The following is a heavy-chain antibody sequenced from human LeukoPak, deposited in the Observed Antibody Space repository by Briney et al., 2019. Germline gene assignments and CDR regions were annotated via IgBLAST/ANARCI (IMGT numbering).Heavy chain of an antibody. CDR1: GFTFSSYA. V-gene: IGHV3-23*01. D-gene: IGHD3-22*01. CDR3: AKLGLPLNYYDIGRDY. Sequence: TGGSLRLSCAASGFTFSSYAMSWVRQAPGKGLEWVSAISGSGGSTYYADSVKGRFTISRDNSKNTLYLQMNSLRAEDTAVYYCAKLGLPLNYYDIGRDYWGQGTLVTVSS. CDR2: ISGSGGST. J-gene: IGHJ4*02.